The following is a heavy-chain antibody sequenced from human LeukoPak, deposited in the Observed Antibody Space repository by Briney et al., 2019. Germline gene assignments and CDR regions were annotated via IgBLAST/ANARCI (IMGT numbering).Heavy chain of an antibody. CDR2: ISSDGIAT. J-gene: IGHJ5*01. D-gene: IGHD3-22*01. CDR1: GFTFKTYW. CDR3: ARDYSGYYSPFDS. Sequence: GGSLRLSCAGSGFTFKTYWIHWVRQAPGKGLVWVSRISSDGIATAYAESVKGRFTISRDNAKNTLYLQMSSLRVDDTGLYYCARDYSGYYSPFDSWGRGTLDTVSS. V-gene: IGHV3-74*01.